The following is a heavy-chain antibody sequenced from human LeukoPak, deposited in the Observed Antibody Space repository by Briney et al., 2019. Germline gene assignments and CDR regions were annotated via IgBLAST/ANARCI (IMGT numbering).Heavy chain of an antibody. CDR2: INHSGST. CDR1: GGSTTGYF. CDR3: ARDAKRTMVRGARSRGYFDY. V-gene: IGHV4-34*01. Sequence: SETLSLTCSVSGGSTTGYFWTWIRQPPGKGLEWIGEINHSGSTNYNPSLKSRVTISVDTSKNQFSLKLSSVTAADTAVYYCARDAKRTMVRGARSRGYFDYWGQGTLVTVSS. D-gene: IGHD3-10*01. J-gene: IGHJ4*02.